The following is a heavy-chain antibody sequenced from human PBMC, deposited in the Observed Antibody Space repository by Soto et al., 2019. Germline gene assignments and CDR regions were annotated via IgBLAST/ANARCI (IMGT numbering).Heavy chain of an antibody. CDR1: GGSISSSSYY. J-gene: IGHJ6*02. D-gene: IGHD4-17*01. Sequence: SETLSLTCTVSGGSISSSSYYWGWIRQPPGKGLEWIGSIYYSGSTYYNPSLKSRVTISVDTSKNQFSLKLSSVTAADTAVYYCKGYGDYYYYGMDVWGQGTTVTSP. CDR2: IYYSGST. V-gene: IGHV4-39*01. CDR3: KGYGDYYYYGMDV.